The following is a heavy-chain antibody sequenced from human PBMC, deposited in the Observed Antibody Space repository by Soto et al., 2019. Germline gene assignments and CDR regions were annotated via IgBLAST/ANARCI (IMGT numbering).Heavy chain of an antibody. CDR1: GFTFSSYS. CDR2: ISSSSSTI. CDR3: AGYSNYDPYYYGMDV. D-gene: IGHD4-4*01. V-gene: IGHV3-48*02. Sequence: GGSLRLSCAASGFTFSSYSMNWVRQAPGKGLEWVSYISSSSSTIYYADSVKGRFTISRDNAKNSLYLQMNSLRDEDTAVYYCAGYSNYDPYYYGMDVWGQGTTVTVSS. J-gene: IGHJ6*02.